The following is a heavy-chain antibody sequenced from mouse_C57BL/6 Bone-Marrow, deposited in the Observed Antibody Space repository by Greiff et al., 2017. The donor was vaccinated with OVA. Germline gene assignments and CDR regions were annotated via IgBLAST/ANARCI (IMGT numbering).Heavy chain of an antibody. D-gene: IGHD2-4*01. CDR3: TRDSMITTRYYYAMDY. Sequence: EVKLVESGEGLVKPGGSLKLSCAASGFTFSSYAMSWVRQTPEKRLEWVAYISSGGDYIYYADTVKGRFTISRDNARNTLYLQMSSLKSEDTAMYYCTRDSMITTRYYYAMDYWGQGTSVTVSS. CDR2: ISSGGDYI. V-gene: IGHV5-9-1*02. J-gene: IGHJ4*01. CDR1: GFTFSSYA.